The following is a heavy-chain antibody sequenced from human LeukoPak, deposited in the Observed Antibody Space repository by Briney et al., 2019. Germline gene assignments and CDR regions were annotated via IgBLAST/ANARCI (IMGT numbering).Heavy chain of an antibody. CDR2: ISGSGVST. CDR3: AKGPMVYSNHLFDS. V-gene: IGHV3-23*01. CDR1: GFTFSNHA. Sequence: GGSLRLSCAASGFTFSNHAINWVRQAPGKGREGVSVISGSGVSTNYAESVKGRFTISRDNSRNTVYVQMNSLRAEDTAVYYCAKGPMVYSNHLFDSWGQGILVTVSS. J-gene: IGHJ5*01. D-gene: IGHD4-11*01.